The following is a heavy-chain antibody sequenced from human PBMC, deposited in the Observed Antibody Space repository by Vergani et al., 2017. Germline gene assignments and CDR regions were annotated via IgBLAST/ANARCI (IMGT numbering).Heavy chain of an antibody. D-gene: IGHD3-10*01. CDR3: ARDRYYRGSGSYPYFYYYGLDV. CDR2: ISSSSSYI. CDR1: GFTFSSYS. V-gene: IGHV3-21*01. J-gene: IGHJ6*02. Sequence: EVQLVESGGGLVKRGGSLRLSCAASGFTFSSYSMNWVRKAPGKGLEWVSSISSSSSYIHNSDSLKGRITISRDNAQSSLYLQMNSLRAEDTGVYYCARDRYYRGSGSYPYFYYYGLDVWGQGTAVTVSS.